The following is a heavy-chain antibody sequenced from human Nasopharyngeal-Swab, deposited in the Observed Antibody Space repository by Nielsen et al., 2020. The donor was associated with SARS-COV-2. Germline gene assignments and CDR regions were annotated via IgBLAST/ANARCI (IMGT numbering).Heavy chain of an antibody. Sequence: GVLKISCAASGFTFSSYSMNWVRQAPGKGLEWVSSISSSSSYIYYADSVKGRFTISRDNAKNSLYLQMNSLRAEDTAAYYCARDPHNWNYPPSYYYYYMDVWGKGTTVTVSS. CDR2: ISSSSSYI. D-gene: IGHD1-7*01. V-gene: IGHV3-21*01. J-gene: IGHJ6*03. CDR3: ARDPHNWNYPPSYYYYYMDV. CDR1: GFTFSSYS.